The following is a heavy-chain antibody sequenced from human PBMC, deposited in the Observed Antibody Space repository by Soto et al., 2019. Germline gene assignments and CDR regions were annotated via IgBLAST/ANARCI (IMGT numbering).Heavy chain of an antibody. Sequence: PGGSLRLSCAASGFTFSSYSMNWVRQAPGKGLEWVSSISSSSSYIYYADSVKGRFTISRDNAKNSLYLQMNSLRAEDTAVYYCARGGPGYSGYDYEVPTLSYYFDYWGQGTLVTVSS. CDR2: ISSSSSYI. D-gene: IGHD5-12*01. V-gene: IGHV3-21*01. J-gene: IGHJ4*02. CDR1: GFTFSSYS. CDR3: ARGGPGYSGYDYEVPTLSYYFDY.